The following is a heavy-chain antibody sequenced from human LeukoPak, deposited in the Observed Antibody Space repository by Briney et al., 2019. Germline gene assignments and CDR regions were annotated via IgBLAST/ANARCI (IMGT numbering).Heavy chain of an antibody. J-gene: IGHJ5*01. CDR1: GFTFSSYS. CDR3: ARVGSHRNSGYDS. Sequence: GGSLRLSCAASGFTFSSYSMNWVRQAPGKGLEWVSYISSTATIYYADFLKGRFTISRDNAKNSLYLQMNSLRAEDTAVYYCARVGSHRNSGYDSWGQGTLVTVSS. V-gene: IGHV3-48*04. D-gene: IGHD5-12*01. CDR2: ISSTATI.